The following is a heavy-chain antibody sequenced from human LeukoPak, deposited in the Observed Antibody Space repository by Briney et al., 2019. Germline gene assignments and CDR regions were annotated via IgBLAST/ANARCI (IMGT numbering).Heavy chain of an antibody. Sequence: ASVKVSCKAFGYTFTSNYMHWVRQAPGQGPEWMGVISPSGGSTTYAQKFQGRVTLTRDMSTSTDYLELSSLRSEDTAVYYCARDVEPSRSYYYSYMDVWGKETTVTVSS. CDR1: GYTFTSNY. CDR3: ARDVEPSRSYYYSYMDV. CDR2: ISPSGGST. D-gene: IGHD1-1*01. J-gene: IGHJ6*03. V-gene: IGHV1-46*01.